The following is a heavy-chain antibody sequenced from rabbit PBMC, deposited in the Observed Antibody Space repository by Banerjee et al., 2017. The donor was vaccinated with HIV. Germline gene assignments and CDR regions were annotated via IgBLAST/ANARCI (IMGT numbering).Heavy chain of an antibody. D-gene: IGHD3-3*01. Sequence: QSLEESGGDLVKPGASLTLTCTASGFSFSSGYYLCWVRQAPGKGLEWIACIDVGSSGSTYYASWAKGRFTISKTSSTTVTLQMTSLTAADTATYFCARNAEYVNNWYADWLDLWGPGTLVTVS. CDR3: ARNAEYVNNWYADWLDL. V-gene: IGHV1S40*01. J-gene: IGHJ5*01. CDR1: GFSFSSGYY. CDR2: IDVGSSGST.